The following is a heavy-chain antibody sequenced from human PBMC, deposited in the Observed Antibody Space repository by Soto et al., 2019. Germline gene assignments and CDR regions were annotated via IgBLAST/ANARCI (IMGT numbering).Heavy chain of an antibody. CDR1: GFTFSSYE. CDR3: ARGRVDDFWSGYYVY. V-gene: IGHV3-48*03. CDR2: ISSSGSTI. D-gene: IGHD3-3*01. Sequence: GGSLRLSCAASGFTFSSYEMNWVRQAPGKGLEWVSYISSSGSTIYYADSVKGRFTISRDNAKNSLYLQMNSLRAEDTAVYYCARGRVDDFWSGYYVYWGQGTLVTVSS. J-gene: IGHJ4*02.